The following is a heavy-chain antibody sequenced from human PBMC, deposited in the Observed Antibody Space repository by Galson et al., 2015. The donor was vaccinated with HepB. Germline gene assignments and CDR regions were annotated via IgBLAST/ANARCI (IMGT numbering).Heavy chain of an antibody. CDR1: AYSFTNHW. D-gene: IGHD6-13*01. CDR3: ARLHSSSWHDYFDS. J-gene: IGHJ4*02. CDR2: IYPGDSDT. Sequence: QSGAEVKKPGESLKISCKGSAYSFTNHWIGWVRQMPGTGLEWMGIIYPGDSDTKYSPSFQGQVTMSADKSISTAYLQWSSLKASDTAIYYCARLHSSSWHDYFDSCGQGTLVTVSS. V-gene: IGHV5-51*01.